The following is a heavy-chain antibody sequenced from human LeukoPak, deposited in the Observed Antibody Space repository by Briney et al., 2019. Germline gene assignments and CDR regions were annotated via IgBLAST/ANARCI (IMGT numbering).Heavy chain of an antibody. CDR2: IYYSGST. J-gene: IGHJ3*02. V-gene: IGHV4-59*08. Sequence: SETLSFTCTVSGGSISSYYWSWIRQPPGKGLEWIGYIYYSGSTNYNPSLKSRVTISVDTSKNQFSLKLSSVTAADTAVYYCARAYGDYVSGAFDIWGQGTMVTVSS. CDR1: GGSISSYY. D-gene: IGHD4-17*01. CDR3: ARAYGDYVSGAFDI.